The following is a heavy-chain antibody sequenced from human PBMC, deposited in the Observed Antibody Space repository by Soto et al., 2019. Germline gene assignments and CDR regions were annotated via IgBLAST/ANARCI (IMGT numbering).Heavy chain of an antibody. Sequence: QVQLVESGGGVVQPGRSLRLSCAASGFTFSSYGMHWVRQAPGKGLEWVAVIWYDGSNKYYADSVKGRFTISRDNSKNTLYLQMNGLRAEDTAVYYGARDRWVRGVMIYSSYYGRDVWGQGTTVTVSS. CDR2: IWYDGSNK. D-gene: IGHD3-10*01. V-gene: IGHV3-33*01. CDR3: ARDRWVRGVMIYSSYYGRDV. CDR1: GFTFSSYG. J-gene: IGHJ6*02.